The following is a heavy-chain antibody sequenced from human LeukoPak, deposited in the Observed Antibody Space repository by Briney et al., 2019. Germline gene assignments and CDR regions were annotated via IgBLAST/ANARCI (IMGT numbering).Heavy chain of an antibody. CDR3: ARSESSAWHY. J-gene: IGHJ4*02. CDR1: GYTFTSYD. CDR2: MNPNSGNT. D-gene: IGHD6-19*01. Sequence: ASVKVSCKASGYTFTSYDINWVRQATGQGLEWMGWMNPNSGNTGYAQKFQGRVTMTRDTSINTAYMELSSLTSDDTAVYYCARSESSAWHYWGQGTLVTVSS. V-gene: IGHV1-8*01.